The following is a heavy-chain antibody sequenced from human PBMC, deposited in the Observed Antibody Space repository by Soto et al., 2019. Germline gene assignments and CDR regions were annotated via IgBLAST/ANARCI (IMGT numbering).Heavy chain of an antibody. CDR2: ISAYNGNT. D-gene: IGHD3-10*01. V-gene: IGHV1-18*01. Sequence: GASVKVSCKASGYTFTSYGISWVRQAPGQGLEWMGWISAYNGNTNYAQKLQGRVTMTTDTSTSTAYMELGSLRSDDTAVYYCAVGLSSGYLNDAFDIWGQGTMVTVSS. CDR1: GYTFTSYG. J-gene: IGHJ3*02. CDR3: AVGLSSGYLNDAFDI.